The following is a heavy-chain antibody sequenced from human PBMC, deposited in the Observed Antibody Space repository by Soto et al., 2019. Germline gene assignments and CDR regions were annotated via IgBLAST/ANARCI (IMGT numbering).Heavy chain of an antibody. D-gene: IGHD6-13*01. V-gene: IGHV3-48*02. CDR3: ARGGAGRPDY. CDR2: ISSGIATT. J-gene: IGHJ4*02. CDR1: GFTFSSYG. Sequence: EVQLLESGGGLVQPGGSLRLSCAASGFTFSSYGMNWVRQAPGKGLEWISYISSGIATTNYADSVKGRFTISRDNAKSSLYLQLNSLRDDDTAVYYCARGGAGRPDYWGQGTLVIVSS.